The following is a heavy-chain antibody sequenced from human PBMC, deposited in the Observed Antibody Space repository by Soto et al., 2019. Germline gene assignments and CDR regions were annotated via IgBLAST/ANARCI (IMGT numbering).Heavy chain of an antibody. V-gene: IGHV4-61*01. D-gene: IGHD4-17*01. CDR3: ARAPYGDYPIDY. CDR1: GGSVSSGSYY. J-gene: IGHJ4*02. CDR2: IYYSGST. Sequence: QVQLQESGPGLVKPSETLSLTCTVSGGSVSSGSYYWSWIRQPPGKGLEWIGYIYYSGSTNYNPALKSRVTISVDTSKSQFSLKLSSVTAADTAVYYCARAPYGDYPIDYWGQGTLVTVSS.